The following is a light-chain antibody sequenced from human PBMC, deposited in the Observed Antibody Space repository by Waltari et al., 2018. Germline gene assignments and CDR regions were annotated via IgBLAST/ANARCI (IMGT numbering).Light chain of an antibody. Sequence: VVLTQSPATLSVSPGDRATLSCRASQSVSTNLAWYQQKPGQAPRLLIFAASTRATGVPVRFSGSGSGTEFTLSISSLQSEDFVVYYCHQYDKWPPRYTFGPGTRLDIK. V-gene: IGKV3-15*01. J-gene: IGKJ2*01. CDR2: AAS. CDR1: QSVSTN. CDR3: HQYDKWPPRYT.